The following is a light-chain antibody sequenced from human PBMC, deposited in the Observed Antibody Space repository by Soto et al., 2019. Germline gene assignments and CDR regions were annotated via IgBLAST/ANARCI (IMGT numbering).Light chain of an antibody. CDR3: SSYTSSGTLYV. CDR2: EVS. J-gene: IGLJ1*01. CDR1: SSDVGGYNY. Sequence: QSALTQPASVSGSPGQSITISCTGTSSDVGGYNYVSWYQQHPGKAPKLMIYEVSNRPSGVSNRFSGSKSGNTASLTISGLQAEDEADYDCSSYTSSGTLYVVGTGTKLTVL. V-gene: IGLV2-14*01.